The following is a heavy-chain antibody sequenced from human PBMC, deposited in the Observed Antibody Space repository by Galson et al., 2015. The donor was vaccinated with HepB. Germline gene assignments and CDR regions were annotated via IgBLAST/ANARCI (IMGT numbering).Heavy chain of an antibody. CDR3: AIYCSSTSCFQYFHH. CDR2: ISYDGSNK. D-gene: IGHD2-2*01. V-gene: IGHV3-30*03. CDR1: GFTFSGYG. Sequence: SLRLSCAASGFTFSGYGMHWVRQAPGKGLEWVAFISYDGSNKNYADSVKGRFTISRDNSKNTLYLQMNSLRAEDTAVYYCAIYCSSTSCFQYFHHWGQGTLVTVSS. J-gene: IGHJ1*01.